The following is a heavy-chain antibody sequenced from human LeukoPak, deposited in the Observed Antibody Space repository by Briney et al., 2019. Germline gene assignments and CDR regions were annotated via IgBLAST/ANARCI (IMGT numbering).Heavy chain of an antibody. V-gene: IGHV3-23*01. CDR3: AKYGPQDSGSSHFDY. CDR1: GFTFSSYA. J-gene: IGHJ4*02. CDR2: IRDSGSST. D-gene: IGHD1-26*01. Sequence: GGSLRLSCAASGFTFSSYAMSWVRQAPGKGPEWVSAIRDSGSSTHHADSVKGRFTTSRDNSKNTLFLQMNSLRAEDTAIYYCAKYGPQDSGSSHFDYWGQGALVTVSS.